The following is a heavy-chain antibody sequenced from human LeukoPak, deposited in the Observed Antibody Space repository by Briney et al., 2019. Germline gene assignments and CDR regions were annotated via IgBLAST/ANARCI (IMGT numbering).Heavy chain of an antibody. CDR3: ARDGRLIDY. CDR1: GGSISSGSYY. CDR2: IYTSGST. J-gene: IGHJ4*02. V-gene: IGHV4-61*02. Sequence: SETLSLTCTVSGGSISSGSYYWSWIRQPAGKGLEWIGRIYTSGSTNYNPSLKSRVTISVDTSKNQFSLKLSSVTAADTAVYYCARDGRLIDYWGQGTLVTVSS.